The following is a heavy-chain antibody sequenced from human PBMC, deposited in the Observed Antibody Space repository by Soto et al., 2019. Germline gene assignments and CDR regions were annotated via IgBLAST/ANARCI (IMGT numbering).Heavy chain of an antibody. CDR2: IKGEADGGTT. CDR3: TTGLSNGYYNFDY. J-gene: IGHJ4*02. V-gene: IGHV3-15*01. CDR1: GFTFSNAW. D-gene: IGHD2-21*01. Sequence: GGSLRLSRAASGFTFSNAWMSWVRQAPGKGLEWVGRIKGEADGGTTDYAAPVKGRITISRDHSKDTLYLQMNSLKTEDTAVYYCTTGLSNGYYNFDYWGQGTPVTVSS.